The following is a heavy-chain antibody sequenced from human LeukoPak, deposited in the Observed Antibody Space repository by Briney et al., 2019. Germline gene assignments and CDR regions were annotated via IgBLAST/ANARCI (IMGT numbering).Heavy chain of an antibody. D-gene: IGHD2-8*01. CDR1: GGSIRSYY. J-gene: IGHJ4*02. CDR3: ARESHCTNGVCYGGSFDY. Sequence: SETLSLTCTVSGGSIRSYYWSWIRQPPGKGLEWIGYIYYSGSTNYNPSLKSRVTISVDTSKNQFSLKLSSVTAADTAVYYCARESHCTNGVCYGGSFDYWGQGTLVTVSS. CDR2: IYYSGST. V-gene: IGHV4-59*01.